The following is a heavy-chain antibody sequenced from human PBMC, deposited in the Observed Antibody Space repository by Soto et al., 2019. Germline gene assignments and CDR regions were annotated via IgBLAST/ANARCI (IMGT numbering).Heavy chain of an antibody. J-gene: IGHJ4*02. D-gene: IGHD6-13*01. CDR2: ISGSGGNT. CDR3: AKTPRSSAGKEFDY. CDR1: GFTFSSYA. Sequence: PGGSLRLSCAASGFTFSSYALSWVRQAPGKGLEWVSAISGSGGNTYNADSVKGRFTISRDNSKNTLYLQMNSLRAEDTAVYYCAKTPRSSAGKEFDYWGQGTLVTVSS. V-gene: IGHV3-23*01.